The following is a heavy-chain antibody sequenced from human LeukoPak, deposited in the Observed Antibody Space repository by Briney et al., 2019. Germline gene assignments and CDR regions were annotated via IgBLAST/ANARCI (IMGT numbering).Heavy chain of an antibody. Sequence: SETLSLTCTVSGGSISSYYWSWIRQPPGEGLEWIGYIYYSGSTNYNPSLTSRVTISVDTSKHQFSLKLSSVTAADTAVYYCARVTVTYYYDSSGYVRFDPWGQGTLVTVSS. CDR1: GGSISSYY. D-gene: IGHD3-22*01. V-gene: IGHV4-59*01. CDR2: IYYSGST. J-gene: IGHJ5*02. CDR3: ARVTVTYYYDSSGYVRFDP.